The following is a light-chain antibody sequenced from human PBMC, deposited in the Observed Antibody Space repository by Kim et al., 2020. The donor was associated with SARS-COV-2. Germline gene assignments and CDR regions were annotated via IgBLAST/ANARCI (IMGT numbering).Light chain of an antibody. V-gene: IGLV2-8*01. CDR1: SSDVGGYNY. CDR2: EVS. Sequence: PGQSVTNSCTGTSSDVGGYNYVSWYQQHPGKAPKLMIYEVSKRPSGFPDRFSGSKSGNTASLTVSGLQAEDEADYYCSSYAGSKVVFGGGTQLTVL. J-gene: IGLJ2*01. CDR3: SSYAGSKVV.